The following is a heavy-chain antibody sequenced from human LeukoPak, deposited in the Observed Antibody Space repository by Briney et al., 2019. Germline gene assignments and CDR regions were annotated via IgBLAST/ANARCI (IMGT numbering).Heavy chain of an antibody. CDR3: ARGFYRYHYDSSGYYYGATDYYYGMDV. J-gene: IGHJ6*02. CDR1: GVSFSGYY. CDR2: INHSGST. V-gene: IGHV4-34*01. Sequence: SETLSLTCAVYGVSFSGYYWSWIRQPPGKGLEWIGEINHSGSTNYNPSLKSRVTISVDTSKNQFSLKLSSVTAADTAVYYCARGFYRYHYDSSGYYYGATDYYYGMDVWGQGTTVTVSS. D-gene: IGHD3-22*01.